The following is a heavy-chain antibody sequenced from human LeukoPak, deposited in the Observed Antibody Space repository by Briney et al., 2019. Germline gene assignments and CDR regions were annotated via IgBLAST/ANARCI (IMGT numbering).Heavy chain of an antibody. D-gene: IGHD3-10*02. CDR1: GFTFSNYW. V-gene: IGHV3-7*01. Sequence: GGSLKLSCAASGFTFSNYWMTWVRQAPGKGLEWVANIKHDGSEDYYLDSVKGRFTISRDNAKNSLYLQMNSLRAEDTAVYYCAELGITMIGGVWGKGTTVTISS. J-gene: IGHJ6*04. CDR3: AELGITMIGGV. CDR2: IKHDGSED.